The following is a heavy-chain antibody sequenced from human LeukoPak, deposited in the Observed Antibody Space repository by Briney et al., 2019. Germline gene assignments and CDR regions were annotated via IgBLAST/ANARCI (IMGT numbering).Heavy chain of an antibody. CDR2: ISGSGGST. J-gene: IGHJ4*02. CDR1: GFTFSSYA. CDR3: AQAGGSGYYYAY. D-gene: IGHD3-22*01. V-gene: IGHV3-23*01. Sequence: QPGGSLRLSCAASGFTFSSYAMSWVRQAPGKGLEWVSGISGSGGSTYYADSVKGRFTISRDNSNNTLYLQMNSLRAEDTAVFYCAQAGGSGYYYAYWGQGTLVTVSS.